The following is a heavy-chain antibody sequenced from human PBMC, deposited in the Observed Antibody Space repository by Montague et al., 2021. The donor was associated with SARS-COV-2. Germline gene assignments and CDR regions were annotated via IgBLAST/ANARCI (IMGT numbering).Heavy chain of an antibody. CDR2: IYYSGST. J-gene: IGHJ2*01. CDR3: ARLRSSSNWYFDL. CDR1: GGSISSGGYY. Sequence: TLSLTCTVSGGSISSGGYYWSWIRQHPGKGLEWIGYIYYSGSTYYNPSLKSRVTISVDTSKNQFSLKLSSVTAADTAVYYCARLRSSSNWYFDLWGRGTRVTVSS. D-gene: IGHD6-6*01. V-gene: IGHV4-31*03.